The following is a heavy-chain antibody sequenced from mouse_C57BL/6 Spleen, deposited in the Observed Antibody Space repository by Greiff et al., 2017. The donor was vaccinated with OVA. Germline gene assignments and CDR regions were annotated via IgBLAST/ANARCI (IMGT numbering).Heavy chain of an antibody. Sequence: EVQRVESGPGMVKPSQSLSLTCTVTGYSITSGYDWHWIRHFPGNKLEWMGYISYSGSTNYNPSLKSRISITHDTSKNHFFLKLNSVTTEDTATYYCASFTTEGGFAYWGQGTLVTVSA. V-gene: IGHV3-1*01. D-gene: IGHD1-1*01. CDR2: ISYSGST. J-gene: IGHJ3*01. CDR3: ASFTTEGGFAY. CDR1: GYSITSGYD.